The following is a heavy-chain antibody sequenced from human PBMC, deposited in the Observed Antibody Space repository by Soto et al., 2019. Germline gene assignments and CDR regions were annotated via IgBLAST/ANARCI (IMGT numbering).Heavy chain of an antibody. Sequence: EVLLVESGGDLVKPGGSLRLSCAASGFAFTNAWMHWVRQAPGKGLEWVGRIVSKAEGETTDYAAPVTGRFTISSDDSKNMVYLQMTSLKPYDIGVYYCITARTVVTLGRHYWCQGTVVTVSS. CDR1: GFAFTNAW. D-gene: IGHD2-21*02. V-gene: IGHV3-15*07. CDR3: ITARTVVTLGRHY. J-gene: IGHJ4*02. CDR2: IVSKAEGETT.